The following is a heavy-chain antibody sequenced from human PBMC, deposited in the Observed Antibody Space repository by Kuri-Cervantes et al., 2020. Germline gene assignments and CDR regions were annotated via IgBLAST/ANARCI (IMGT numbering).Heavy chain of an antibody. V-gene: IGHV4-61*08. J-gene: IGHJ4*02. D-gene: IGHD2-8*01. CDR3: VGAPNEYYFDS. CDR1: GASVTSGGYY. Sequence: GSLRLSCTVSGASVTSGGYYWSWIRQPPGKRLELIGCISYSGSTNYSPSLKSRVTISVDTPKNQFSLKLNSVTAADTAVYSCVGAPNEYYFDSWGQGTLVTVSS. CDR2: ISYSGST.